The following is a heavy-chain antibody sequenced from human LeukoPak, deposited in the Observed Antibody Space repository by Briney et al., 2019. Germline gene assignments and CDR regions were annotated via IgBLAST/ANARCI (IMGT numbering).Heavy chain of an antibody. V-gene: IGHV3-23*01. CDR3: ATDCSSTSCLPFDY. J-gene: IGHJ4*02. CDR2: ISGSGGST. D-gene: IGHD2-2*01. CDR1: GFTFSSYA. Sequence: GWSLRLSCAASGFTFSSYAMSLVRQAPGTGLEWVSAISGSGGSTYYADSVKGRFTISRDNSKDTLYLQMNSLRAEDTAVYYCATDCSSTSCLPFDYWGQGTLVTVSS.